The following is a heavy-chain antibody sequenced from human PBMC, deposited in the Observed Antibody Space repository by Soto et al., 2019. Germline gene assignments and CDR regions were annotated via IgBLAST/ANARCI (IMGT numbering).Heavy chain of an antibody. V-gene: IGHV3-7*01. Sequence: GSLKLSCAAPGFTFISYWMSWVCQAPGKGLEWVANIKQDGSEKYYVDSVKGRFTISRDNAKNSLYLQMNSLRAEDTAVYYCARDIYYDSSGNDYWGQGT. CDR3: ARDIYYDSSGNDY. D-gene: IGHD3-22*01. CDR1: GFTFISYW. J-gene: IGHJ4*02. CDR2: IKQDGSEK.